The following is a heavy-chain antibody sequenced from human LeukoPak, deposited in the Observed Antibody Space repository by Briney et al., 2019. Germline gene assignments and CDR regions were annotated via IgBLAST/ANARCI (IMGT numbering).Heavy chain of an antibody. V-gene: IGHV4-59*01. J-gene: IGHJ4*02. CDR2: IYYSGST. Sequence: SETLSLTCTVSGGSISSYYWSWIRQPPGKGLEWIGYIYYSGSTNYNPSLKCRVTISVDTSKNQFSLKLSSVTAADTAVYYCARTSRILTGYYIYYFDYWGQGTLVTVSS. CDR1: GGSISSYY. CDR3: ARTSRILTGYYIYYFDY. D-gene: IGHD3-9*01.